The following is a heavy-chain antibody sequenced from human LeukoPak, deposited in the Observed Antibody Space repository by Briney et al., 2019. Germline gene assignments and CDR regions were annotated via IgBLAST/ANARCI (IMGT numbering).Heavy chain of an antibody. Sequence: ASVKVSCKVSGYTLTELSMHWVRQAPGKGLEWMGGFDPEDGETIYAQKFQGRVTMTEDTSTDTAYMELSSLRSEDTAVYYCARVLTSSWLLPHYYYYYYMDVWGKGTTITVSS. J-gene: IGHJ6*03. CDR2: FDPEDGET. D-gene: IGHD6-13*01. CDR3: ARVLTSSWLLPHYYYYYYMDV. CDR1: GYTLTELS. V-gene: IGHV1-24*01.